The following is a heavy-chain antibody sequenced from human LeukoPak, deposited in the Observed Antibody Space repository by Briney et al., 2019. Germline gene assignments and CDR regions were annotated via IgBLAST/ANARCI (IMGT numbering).Heavy chain of an antibody. D-gene: IGHD2-15*01. V-gene: IGHV1-69*06. CDR2: IIPIFGTA. J-gene: IGHJ6*04. CDR3: GRGYCSGGSCYSFGMDV. CDR1: GGTFSSYA. Sequence: ASVKVSCKASGGTFSSYAISWMRQAPGQGLEWMGGIIPIFGTANYAQKFQGRVTITADKSTSTAYMELSSLRSEDTAVYYCGRGYCSGGSCYSFGMDVWGKGTTVTVSS.